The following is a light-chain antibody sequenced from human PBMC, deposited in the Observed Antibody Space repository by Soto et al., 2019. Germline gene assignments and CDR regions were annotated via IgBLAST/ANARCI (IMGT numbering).Light chain of an antibody. V-gene: IGLV1-40*01. CDR1: SSNIGAGYD. J-gene: IGLJ3*02. CDR3: LSYDITLGGM. Sequence: QPVLTQPPSVSGAPGQRVTISCTGSSSNIGAGYDVHWYQQLPGTAPKLLIYGINNRPSGVPDRFSGSKSGTSASLAITGLQAEDEADYYCLSYDITLGGMFGGGTKVTVL. CDR2: GIN.